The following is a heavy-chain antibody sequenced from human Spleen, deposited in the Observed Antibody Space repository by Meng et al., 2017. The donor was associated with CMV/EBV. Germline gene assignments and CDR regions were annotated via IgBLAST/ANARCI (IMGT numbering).Heavy chain of an antibody. CDR2: SSYTASA. J-gene: IGHJ5*02. Sequence: SGSDYWGWIRQPPGRGLEWIGSSSYTASAFYNPSLKSRVTISLDTSRNHFSLKLSSVTAADTAVYYCARVIGYCSSTSCLRGRFDPWGQGTLVTVSS. CDR3: ARVIGYCSSTSCLRGRFDP. D-gene: IGHD2-2*01. CDR1: SGSDY. V-gene: IGHV4-39*02.